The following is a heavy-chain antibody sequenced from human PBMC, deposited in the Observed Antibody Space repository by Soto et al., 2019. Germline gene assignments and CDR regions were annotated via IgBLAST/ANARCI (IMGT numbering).Heavy chain of an antibody. V-gene: IGHV3-23*01. D-gene: IGHD3-16*01. CDR2: ISDSGVNT. Sequence: EVQLLESGGGLVQPGGSLRLSCAASGFLSSNYAIGWVRQAPGTGLEWVSAISDSGVNTYYADSVKGRFTISRDNSKNALYLEMKSLRAGDTAVYYCIKEARGHSYASLWGQGTPVTVSS. CDR3: IKEARGHSYASL. CDR1: GFLSSNYA. J-gene: IGHJ4*02.